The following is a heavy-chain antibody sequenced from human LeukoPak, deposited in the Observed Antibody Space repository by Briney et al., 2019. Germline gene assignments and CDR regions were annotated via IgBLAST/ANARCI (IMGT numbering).Heavy chain of an antibody. CDR1: GAFIGNYY. CDR3: AGQPPIAVAGIYY. V-gene: IGHV4-59*01. Sequence: PSETLSLTCTVSGAFIGNYYWSWIRQPAGKGLEWIGYISYTRNSNYNPSLKSRVTISMDTSKTQFSLNLYSVTAADTAVYYCAGQPPIAVAGIYYWGQGTLVTVSS. CDR2: ISYTRNS. D-gene: IGHD6-19*01. J-gene: IGHJ4*02.